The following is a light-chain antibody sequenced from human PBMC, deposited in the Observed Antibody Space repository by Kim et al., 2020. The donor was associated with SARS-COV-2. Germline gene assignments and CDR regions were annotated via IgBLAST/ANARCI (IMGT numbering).Light chain of an antibody. CDR1: QSVSSNY. CDR3: QQYDSSPWT. V-gene: IGKV3-20*01. CDR2: GAS. Sequence: SPGERATLSCRASQSVSSNYLAWYQQKLGQAPRLLIYGASNRATGIPDRFSGAGSGTDFTLTISRLEPEDFAVYYCQQYDSSPWTFGQGTKVDIK. J-gene: IGKJ1*01.